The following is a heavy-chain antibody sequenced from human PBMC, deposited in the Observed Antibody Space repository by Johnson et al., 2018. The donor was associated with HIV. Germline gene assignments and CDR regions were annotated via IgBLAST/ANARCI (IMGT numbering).Heavy chain of an antibody. CDR2: INWNGGRT. CDR1: GFTFDDYG. CDR3: AKDGSGDVRGAFDI. V-gene: IGHV3-20*04. D-gene: IGHD3-10*02. Sequence: VQLVESGGGVVRPGGSLRLSCAASGFTFDDYGMSWVRQAPGKGLEWVSDINWNGGRTGYADSVKGRFTISRDNSKNSLYLQMNSLRTEDTALYYCAKDGSGDVRGAFDIWGQGTMVTVSS. J-gene: IGHJ3*02.